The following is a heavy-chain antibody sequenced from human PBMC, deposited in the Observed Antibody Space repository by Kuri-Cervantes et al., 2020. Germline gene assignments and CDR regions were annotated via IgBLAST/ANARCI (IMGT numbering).Heavy chain of an antibody. D-gene: IGHD3-10*01. CDR2: IKQDGSEK. J-gene: IGHJ4*02. CDR1: GFTFSNYW. Sequence: GGSLRLSCVASGFTFSNYWMSWVRQAPGKGLEWVANIKQDGSEKYYVDSVKGRFTISRDNAKNSLYLQMNSLRAEDTAVYYCARDFRLLWFGELSAIDYWGQGTLVTVSS. V-gene: IGHV3-7*01. CDR3: ARDFRLLWFGELSAIDY.